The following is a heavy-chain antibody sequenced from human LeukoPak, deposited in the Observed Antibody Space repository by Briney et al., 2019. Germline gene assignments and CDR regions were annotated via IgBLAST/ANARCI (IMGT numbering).Heavy chain of an antibody. CDR1: GFTFSTYS. CDR3: ARVAEAAAFDS. CDR2: ISRNSRYI. J-gene: IGHJ4*02. D-gene: IGHD6-13*01. V-gene: IGHV3-21*06. Sequence: TGGSLRLSCAASGFTFSTYSMNWVRQAPGRGLEWVSSISRNSRYIYYADSMRGRFTISRDNAKNSLYLQMNSLKPEDTAVYYCARVAEAAAFDSWGQGTLVTVSS.